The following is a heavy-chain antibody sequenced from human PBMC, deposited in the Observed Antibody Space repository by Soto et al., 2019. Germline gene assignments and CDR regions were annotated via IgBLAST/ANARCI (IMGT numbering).Heavy chain of an antibody. CDR3: AKGIAVAGTKGFLFDY. V-gene: IGHV3-30*18. Sequence: GGSLRLSCAASGFTFSSYGMHWVRQAPGKGLEWVAVISYDGSNKYYADSVKGRFTISRDNSKNTLYLQMNSLRAEDTAVYYCAKGIAVAGTKGFLFDYWGQGTLVTVSS. CDR2: ISYDGSNK. D-gene: IGHD6-19*01. CDR1: GFTFSSYG. J-gene: IGHJ4*02.